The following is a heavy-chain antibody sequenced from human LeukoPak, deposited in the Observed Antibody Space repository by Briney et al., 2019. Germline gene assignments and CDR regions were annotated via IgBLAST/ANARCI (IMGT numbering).Heavy chain of an antibody. J-gene: IGHJ5*02. Sequence: SETLSLTCTVSGGSISSYYWSWIRQPPGKGLEWIGYIYYSGSTNYNPSLKSRVTISVDTSKNQFSLKLSSVTAADTAVYYCARVYSGSWYRWFDPWGQGTLVTVSS. CDR2: IYYSGST. CDR3: ARVYSGSWYRWFDP. D-gene: IGHD6-13*01. CDR1: GGSISSYY. V-gene: IGHV4-59*01.